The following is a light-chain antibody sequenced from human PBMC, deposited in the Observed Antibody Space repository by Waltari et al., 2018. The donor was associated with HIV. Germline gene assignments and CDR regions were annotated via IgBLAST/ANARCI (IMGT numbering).Light chain of an antibody. CDR1: QSVSRN. V-gene: IGKV3-15*01. CDR2: GAS. J-gene: IGKJ4*01. CDR3: QQYNIWPPLT. Sequence: DIVMMQLQGTLSVSPGERATLSCRASQSVSRNLAWYQQKPGQPPRHRIYGASTRATGIPARFSATGSGTEFTLTISSLQSEDFAVYYCQQYNIWPPLTFGGGTKVEMK.